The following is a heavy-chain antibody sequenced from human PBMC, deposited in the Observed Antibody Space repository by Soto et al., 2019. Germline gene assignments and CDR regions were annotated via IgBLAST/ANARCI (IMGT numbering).Heavy chain of an antibody. CDR1: GFNFRGYA. CDR3: AKVQGDYGDQYYFDY. D-gene: IGHD4-17*01. Sequence: PGGSQRLSCGASGFNFRGYARSWVLQAPGKGLEWVSAISGSGGSTYYADSVKGRFTISRDNSKNTLYLQMNSLRAEDTAVYYCAKVQGDYGDQYYFDYWGQGTLVTVS. V-gene: IGHV3-23*01. CDR2: ISGSGGST. J-gene: IGHJ4*02.